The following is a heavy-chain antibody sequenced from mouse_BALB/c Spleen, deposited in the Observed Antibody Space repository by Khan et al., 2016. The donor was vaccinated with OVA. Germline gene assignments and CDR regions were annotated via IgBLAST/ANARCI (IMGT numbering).Heavy chain of an antibody. CDR3: ATLYGNPVAY. CDR1: GFNIKDTY. V-gene: IGHV14-3*02. CDR2: IDPSNGDT. Sequence: VQLKQSGAELVRPGASVKLSCTASGFNIKDTYIHWVKQRPEQGLEWIGRIDPSNGDTKYDPKFQDKATIPTDTSSNTAYLQLSSLTYEDTAVYYCATLYGNPVAYGGQGTLVTVSA. J-gene: IGHJ3*01. D-gene: IGHD2-1*01.